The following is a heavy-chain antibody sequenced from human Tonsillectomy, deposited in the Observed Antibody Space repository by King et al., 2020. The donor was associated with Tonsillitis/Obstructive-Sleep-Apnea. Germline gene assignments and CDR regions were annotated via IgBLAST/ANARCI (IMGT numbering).Heavy chain of an antibody. CDR2: IYYSGST. V-gene: IGHV4-59*01. CDR1: GGSISSYY. D-gene: IGHD3-22*01. J-gene: IGHJ4*02. CDR3: ARIPSVYDSSGYEGY. Sequence: QLQESGPGLVKPSETLSLTCTVSGGSISSYYWSWIRQPPGKGLEWIGYIYYSGSTNYNPSLKSRVTISVDTSKNQFSLKLSSVTAADTAVYYCARIPSVYDSSGYEGYWGQGTLVTVSS.